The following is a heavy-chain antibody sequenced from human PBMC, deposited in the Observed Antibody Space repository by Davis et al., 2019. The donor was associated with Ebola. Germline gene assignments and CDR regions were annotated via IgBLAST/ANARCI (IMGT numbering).Heavy chain of an antibody. CDR2: ISYDGSNK. V-gene: IGHV3-30*18. J-gene: IGHJ4*02. D-gene: IGHD5-18*01. CDR3: AKEGYSYASDY. Sequence: GGSLRLSCAASGFTFSSYGMHWVRQAPGKGLEWVAVISYDGSNKYYADSVKGRFTISRDNSKNTLYLQMNSLRAEDTAVYYCAKEGYSYASDYWGQGTLVTVSS. CDR1: GFTFSSYG.